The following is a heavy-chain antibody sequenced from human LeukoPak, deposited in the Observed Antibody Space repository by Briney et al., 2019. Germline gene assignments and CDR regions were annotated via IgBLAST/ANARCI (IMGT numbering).Heavy chain of an antibody. CDR1: GFTFSSYD. CDR2: IGTAGDT. Sequence: PGGSLRLSCAASGFTFSSYDMHWVRQATGKGLEWVSAIGTAGDTYYPGSVKGRFTISRENAKNSLYLQMNSLRAGDTAVYYCARDVRAAGYCGGDCYSPGGMDVWGQGTTVTVSS. V-gene: IGHV3-13*01. CDR3: ARDVRAAGYCGGDCYSPGGMDV. D-gene: IGHD2-21*02. J-gene: IGHJ6*02.